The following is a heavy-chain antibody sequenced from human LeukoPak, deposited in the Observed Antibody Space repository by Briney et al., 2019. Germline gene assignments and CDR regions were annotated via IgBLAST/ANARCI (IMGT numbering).Heavy chain of an antibody. CDR1: GGSFSGCY. Sequence: SETLSLTCAVYGGSFSGCYWSWIRQPPGKGLEWIGEINHSGSTNYNPSLKSRVTISVDTSKNQFSLKLSSVTAADTAVYYCATMVRGVFDYWGQGTLVTVSS. CDR3: ATMVRGVFDY. V-gene: IGHV4-34*01. J-gene: IGHJ4*02. D-gene: IGHD3-10*01. CDR2: INHSGST.